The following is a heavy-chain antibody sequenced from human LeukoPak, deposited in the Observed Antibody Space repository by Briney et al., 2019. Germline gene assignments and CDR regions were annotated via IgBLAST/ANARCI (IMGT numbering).Heavy chain of an antibody. V-gene: IGHV3-30*02. CDR1: GFTFSSYG. D-gene: IGHD1-26*01. J-gene: IGHJ6*03. CDR2: LWSDGSNK. Sequence: GGSLRLSCGASGFTFSSYGMHWVRQAPGKGLEGVAVLWSDGSNKYYADSVKGRFTISRDNSKNTLYLQMNSLRAEDTAVYYCAKVGATPPLYYYYYMDVWGKGTTVTVSS. CDR3: AKVGATPPLYYYYYMDV.